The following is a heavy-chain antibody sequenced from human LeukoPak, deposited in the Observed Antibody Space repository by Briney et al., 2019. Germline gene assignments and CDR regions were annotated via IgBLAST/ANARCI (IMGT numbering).Heavy chain of an antibody. V-gene: IGHV3-30*02. CDR1: GFTFSSYG. CDR3: ARGRSSWYYFDY. J-gene: IGHJ4*02. Sequence: PGGSLRLSCAASGFTFSSYGMHWVRQAPGKGLEWVAFIRYDGSNKYYADSVEGRFTISRDNSKNTLYLQMNSLRAEDTAVYYCARGRSSWYYFDYWGQGTLVTVSS. CDR2: IRYDGSNK. D-gene: IGHD6-13*01.